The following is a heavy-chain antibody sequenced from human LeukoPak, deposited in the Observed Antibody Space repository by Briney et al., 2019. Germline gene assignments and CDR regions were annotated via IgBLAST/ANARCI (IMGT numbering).Heavy chain of an antibody. D-gene: IGHD5-18*01. CDR3: AKEYRSGYSYGEEGYFDY. CDR2: IWYDGSNK. V-gene: IGHV3-33*06. Sequence: GGSLRLSCAASGFTFSSYGMHWVRQAPGKGLEWVAVIWYDGSNKYYADSVKGRFTISRDNSKNTLYLQMNSLRAEDTAVYYCAKEYRSGYSYGEEGYFDYWGQGTLVTVSS. CDR1: GFTFSSYG. J-gene: IGHJ4*02.